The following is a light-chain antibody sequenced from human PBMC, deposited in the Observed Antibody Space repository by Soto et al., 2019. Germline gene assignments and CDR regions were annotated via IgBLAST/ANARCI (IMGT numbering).Light chain of an antibody. CDR1: QSVSSY. J-gene: IGKJ2*01. V-gene: IGKV3-11*01. Sequence: EIVLTQSPATLSLSPGERATLSCRASQSVSSYLAWYQQKPGQAPRLLIYDASNRATGIPARFSVSGSGTDVTLTISSLEPEDFAVYYCQQRSTWPVMHTFGQGTKLEL. CDR3: QQRSTWPVMHT. CDR2: DAS.